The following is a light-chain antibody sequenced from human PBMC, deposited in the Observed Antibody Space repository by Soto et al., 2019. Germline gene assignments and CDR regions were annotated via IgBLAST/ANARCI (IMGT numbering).Light chain of an antibody. Sequence: MTQSPSTLSASVGDRVTITCRASQSISSWLAWYQQKPGKAPKLLIYDASSLESGVPSRFSGSGSGTEFTLTISSLQSEDFALYYCQHYNNWPPAWTFGQGTKVDIK. CDR2: DAS. V-gene: IGKV1-5*01. J-gene: IGKJ1*01. CDR3: QHYNNWPPAWT. CDR1: QSISSW.